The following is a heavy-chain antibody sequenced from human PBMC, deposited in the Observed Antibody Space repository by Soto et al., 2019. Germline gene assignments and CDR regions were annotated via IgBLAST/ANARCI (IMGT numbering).Heavy chain of an antibody. CDR2: ISYSGTT. CDR1: GDSISSSNNY. V-gene: IGHV4-30-4*01. J-gene: IGHJ5*02. Sequence: QVQLQESGPGLVKPSQTLSLTCTVSGDSISSSNNYWSWIRQPPGEGLEWIGFISYSGTTSYSPSIQRRLAISLDTSKNQFSLSLSSVTAADTAVYYCARGRGYSYGLDPWGQGTLVTVSS. CDR3: ARGRGYSYGLDP. D-gene: IGHD5-18*01.